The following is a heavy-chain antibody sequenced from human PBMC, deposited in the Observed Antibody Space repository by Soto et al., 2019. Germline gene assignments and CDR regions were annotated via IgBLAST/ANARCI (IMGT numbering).Heavy chain of an antibody. CDR3: ARQYYDFWSGPAYYYYGMDV. CDR2: IKQDGSEK. J-gene: IGHJ6*02. D-gene: IGHD3-3*01. Sequence: GGSLRLSCAASGFTFSSDWMSWVRQAPGKGLEWVANIKQDGSEKYYVDSVKGRFTISRDNAKNSLYLHMNSLRAEDTAVYYCARQYYDFWSGPAYYYYGMDVWGQGTTVTVSS. V-gene: IGHV3-7*01. CDR1: GFTFSSDW.